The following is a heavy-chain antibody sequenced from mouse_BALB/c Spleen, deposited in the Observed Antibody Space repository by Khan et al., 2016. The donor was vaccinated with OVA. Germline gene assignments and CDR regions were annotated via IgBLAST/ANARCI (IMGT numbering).Heavy chain of an antibody. D-gene: IGHD2-14*01. V-gene: IGHV1-4*01. J-gene: IGHJ3*01. CDR3: TREGAYYRSDGWFAY. CDR1: GYTFTSYT. CDR2: INPSSSYP. Sequence: QVQLKQSGAELARPGASVKMSCKASGYTFTSYTMHWVKQRPGQGLEWIGYINPSSSYPNYNQKFKDKATLTADKSSSTAYMQLSRLTSEDAAVYYYTREGAYYRSDGWFAYWGQGTLVTVSA.